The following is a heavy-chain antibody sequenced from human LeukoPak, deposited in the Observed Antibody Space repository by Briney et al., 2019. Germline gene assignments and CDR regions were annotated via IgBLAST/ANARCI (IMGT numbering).Heavy chain of an antibody. CDR1: GFTFDDYA. D-gene: IGHD6-19*01. Sequence: PGGSLRLSCAASGFTFDDYAMHWVRQAPGKGLEWVSGISWNSGSIGYADSVKGRFTISRDSAKNSLYLQMNSLRAEDMALYYCAKDGSGRGFDYWGQGTLVTVSS. CDR3: AKDGSGRGFDY. CDR2: ISWNSGSI. V-gene: IGHV3-9*03. J-gene: IGHJ4*02.